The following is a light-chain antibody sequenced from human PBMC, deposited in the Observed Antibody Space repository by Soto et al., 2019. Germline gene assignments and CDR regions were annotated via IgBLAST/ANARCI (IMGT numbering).Light chain of an antibody. V-gene: IGLV2-14*03. CDR3: LSYTTSSTYV. Sequence: QSALTQPASVSGSPGQSITIPCTGTGSDVGGYNYVSWYQQHPGIAPKVMIYDVSNRPSGVSNRFSGSKSGNTASLTISGLQAEDEADYYCLSYTTSSTYVFGTGTKVTV. J-gene: IGLJ1*01. CDR2: DVS. CDR1: GSDVGGYNY.